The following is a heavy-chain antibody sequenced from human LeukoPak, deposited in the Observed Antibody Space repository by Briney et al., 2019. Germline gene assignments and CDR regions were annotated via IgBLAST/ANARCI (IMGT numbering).Heavy chain of an antibody. V-gene: IGHV3-13*01. CDR3: ARGRHDGSWSGYFTVGYYCMDV. J-gene: IGHJ6*02. D-gene: IGHD3-3*01. CDR1: GFTFSSYD. Sequence: GGSLRLSCAASGFTFSSYDMHWVRQATGKGLEWVSAIGTAGDTYYPGSVKGRFTISRENAKNSLYLQMNSLRAEDTAVYYCARGRHDGSWSGYFTVGYYCMDVWGQGTTVTVSS. CDR2: IGTAGDT.